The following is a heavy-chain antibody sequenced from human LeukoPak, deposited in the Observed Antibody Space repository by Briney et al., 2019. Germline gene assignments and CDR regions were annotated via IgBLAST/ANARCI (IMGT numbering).Heavy chain of an antibody. D-gene: IGHD3-10*01. CDR2: IYYTGST. CDR3: AKDLGLWITDGSGRYNWFDP. CDR1: GGSISPFS. J-gene: IGHJ5*02. Sequence: SETLSLTCTVSGGSISPFSWSWIRQPPGKGLEWIGYIYYTGSTNYNPSLKSRVTISIDTSKNQFSLKLSSVTAADTAVYYCAKDLGLWITDGSGRYNWFDPWGQGTLVTVSS. V-gene: IGHV4-59*01.